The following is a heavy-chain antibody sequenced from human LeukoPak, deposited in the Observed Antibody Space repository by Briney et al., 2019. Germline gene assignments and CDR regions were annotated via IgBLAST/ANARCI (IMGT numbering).Heavy chain of an antibody. Sequence: GGSLRLSCAAAGFTFSRYWMSWVRQATGKGLECVAKIKEDGSEKHYVDSVKGRFTISRDNAKNSLYLQMNSLRAEDTALYYCARWAMATYAFDIWGQGTMVTVSS. J-gene: IGHJ3*02. CDR3: ARWAMATYAFDI. CDR2: IKEDGSEK. V-gene: IGHV3-7*03. D-gene: IGHD5-24*01. CDR1: GFTFSRYW.